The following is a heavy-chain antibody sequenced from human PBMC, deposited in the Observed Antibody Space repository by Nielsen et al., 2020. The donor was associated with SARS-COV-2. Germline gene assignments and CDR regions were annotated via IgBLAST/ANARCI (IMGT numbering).Heavy chain of an antibody. CDR3: ARGYSGRETADAFGI. CDR1: GYTFTSYA. J-gene: IGHJ3*02. V-gene: IGHV1-3*01. Sequence: ASVKVSCKASGYTFTSYAMHWVRQAPGQRLEWMGWINAGNGNTKYSQKFQGRVTITRDTSASTAYMELSSLRSEDTAVYYCARGYSGRETADAFGIWGQGTMVTVSS. CDR2: INAGNGNT. D-gene: IGHD1-26*01.